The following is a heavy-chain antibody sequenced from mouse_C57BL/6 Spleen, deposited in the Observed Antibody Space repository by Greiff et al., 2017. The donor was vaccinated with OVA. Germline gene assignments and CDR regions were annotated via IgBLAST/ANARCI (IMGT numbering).Heavy chain of an antibody. D-gene: IGHD2-4*01. CDR1: GYAFSSYW. CDR3: ARYDYQYYFDY. V-gene: IGHV1-80*01. J-gene: IGHJ2*01. Sequence: QVQLQQSGAELVKPGASVKISCKASGYAFSSYWMNWVKQRPGQGLEWIGQIYPGDGDTNYNGKFKGKATLTADKSSSTAYMQLSSLTSEDSAVYFCARYDYQYYFDYWGQGTTLTVSS. CDR2: IYPGDGDT.